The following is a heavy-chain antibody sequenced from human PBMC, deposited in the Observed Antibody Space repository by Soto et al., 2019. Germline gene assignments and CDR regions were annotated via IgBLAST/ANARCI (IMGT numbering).Heavy chain of an antibody. CDR3: AKTQGGNGLKWSDP. V-gene: IGHV3-23*01. D-gene: IGHD1-1*01. J-gene: IGHJ5*02. Sequence: PGGSXRLYCAASGFTFSSYAMSWVRQAPGKGLEWVSAISGSGGSTYYADSVKGRFTISRDNSKNTLYLQMNSLRAEDTAVYYCAKTQGGNGLKWSDPWGQGTLVTVSS. CDR1: GFTFSSYA. CDR2: ISGSGGST.